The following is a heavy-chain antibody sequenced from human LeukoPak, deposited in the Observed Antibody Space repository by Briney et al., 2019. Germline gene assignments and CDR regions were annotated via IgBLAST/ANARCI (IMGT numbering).Heavy chain of an antibody. CDR2: INHSGST. D-gene: IGHD6-19*01. J-gene: IGHJ4*02. V-gene: IGHV4-34*01. Sequence: PSETLSLTCAVYGGSFSGYYWSWIRQPPGKGLEWIGEINHSGSTNYNASLKSRVTISGDTSKNQFSLKLSSVTAADTAVYYCARGRSIAVAVEGGDPPYYFDYWGQGTLVTVSS. CDR3: ARGRSIAVAVEGGDPPYYFDY. CDR1: GGSFSGYY.